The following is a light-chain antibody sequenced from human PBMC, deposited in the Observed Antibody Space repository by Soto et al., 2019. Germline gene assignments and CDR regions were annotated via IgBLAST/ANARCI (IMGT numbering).Light chain of an antibody. CDR2: GAS. Sequence: IQMTQSPSSLSASVGDSVTVTCRASQSINIYLNWYQQKPGKAPTLLIYGASSLQSGVTSRFTGGGSRTDFTLTSSSLLPEDFATYYCQQSYRSPYTFGQGTKLEIK. J-gene: IGKJ2*01. V-gene: IGKV1-39*01. CDR3: QQSYRSPYT. CDR1: QSINIY.